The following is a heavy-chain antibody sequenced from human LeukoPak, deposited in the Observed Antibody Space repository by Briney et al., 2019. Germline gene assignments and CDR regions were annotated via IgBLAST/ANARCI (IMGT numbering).Heavy chain of an antibody. CDR1: GFTFSSYG. CDR3: ARTVTIFGVVIKGYYFDY. D-gene: IGHD3-3*01. J-gene: IGHJ4*02. V-gene: IGHV3-33*03. CDR2: IWYDGSNK. Sequence: GGSLRLSCAASGFTFSSYGMHWVRQAPGKGLEWVAVIWYDGSNKYYADSVKGRFTISRDNAKNSLYLQMNSLRAEDTAVYYCARTVTIFGVVIKGYYFDYWGQGTLVTVSS.